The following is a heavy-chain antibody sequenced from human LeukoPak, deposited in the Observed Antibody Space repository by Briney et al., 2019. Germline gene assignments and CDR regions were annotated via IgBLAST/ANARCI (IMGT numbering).Heavy chain of an antibody. CDR1: GFTFSNYG. V-gene: IGHV3-33*01. CDR3: ARYYGSGSVGGFDY. Sequence: GRSLRLSCAASGFTFSNYGMHWVRQAPGKGLEWVAVIWYDGSNEYYTDSVKGRFTISRGNSKNTLSLQMNSLRAEDTAVYYCARYYGSGSVGGFDYWGQGTLVTVSS. CDR2: IWYDGSNE. J-gene: IGHJ4*02. D-gene: IGHD3-10*01.